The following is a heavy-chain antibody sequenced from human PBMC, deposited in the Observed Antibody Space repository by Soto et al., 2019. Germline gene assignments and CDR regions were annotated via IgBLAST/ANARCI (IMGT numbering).Heavy chain of an antibody. CDR1: GITISNYP. CDR3: VKDDGGYPSTAPH. J-gene: IGHJ4*02. V-gene: IGHV3-23*01. D-gene: IGHD3-22*01. CDR2: IRGSGDRT. Sequence: EVQLLESGGGLVQPGGSLRLSCAASGITISNYPIIWVRQAPGKGLDWVSGIRGSGDRTYYADSAKGRFTISKDISRNSLSLQLDSLGVEDTAVYFCVKDDGGYPSTAPHWGQGTLVTVSS.